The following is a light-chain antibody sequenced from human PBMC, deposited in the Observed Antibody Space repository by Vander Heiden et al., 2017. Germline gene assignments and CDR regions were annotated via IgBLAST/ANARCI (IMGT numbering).Light chain of an antibody. Sequence: SPGQSIPISCPGTSSDISAYNFVSWYQQHPGKAPRLIFYDVSNRPSAVASRFAGSKSANTASLTISGLQDDDEDDYYCTAYTTSGTRLFGAGTKVTVL. CDR2: DVS. V-gene: IGLV2-14*03. CDR1: SSDISAYNF. J-gene: IGLJ1*01. CDR3: TAYTTSGTRL.